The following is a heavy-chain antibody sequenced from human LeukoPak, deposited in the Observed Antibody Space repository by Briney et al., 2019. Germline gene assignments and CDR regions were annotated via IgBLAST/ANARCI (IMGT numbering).Heavy chain of an antibody. D-gene: IGHD6-25*01. CDR1: GFTFSSYG. CDR3: AKDLRYSSGWYYYYYGMDV. J-gene: IGHJ6*02. V-gene: IGHV3-30*18. Sequence: GGSLRLSCAASGFTFSSYGMHWVRQAPGKGLEWVAVISYDGSNKYYVDSVKGRFTISRDNSKNTLYLQMNSLRAEDTAVYYCAKDLRYSSGWYYYYYGMDVWGQGTTVTVSS. CDR2: ISYDGSNK.